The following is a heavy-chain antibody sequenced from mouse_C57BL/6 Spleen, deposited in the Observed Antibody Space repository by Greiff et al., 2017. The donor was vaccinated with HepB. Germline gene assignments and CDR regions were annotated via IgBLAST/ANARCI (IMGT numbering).Heavy chain of an antibody. D-gene: IGHD2-1*01. CDR1: GYAFSSSW. J-gene: IGHJ3*01. CDR3: ASPYGNPFAY. V-gene: IGHV1-82*01. CDR2: IYPGDGDT. Sequence: QVQLKQSGPELVKPGASVKISCKASGYAFSSSWMNWVKQRPGKGLEWIGRIYPGDGDTNYNGKFKGKATLTADKSSSTAYMQLSSLTSEDSAVYFCASPYGNPFAYWGQGTLVTVSA.